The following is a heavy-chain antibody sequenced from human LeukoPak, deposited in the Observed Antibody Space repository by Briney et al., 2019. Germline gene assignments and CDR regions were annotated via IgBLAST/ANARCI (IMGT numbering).Heavy chain of an antibody. V-gene: IGHV3-74*01. J-gene: IGHJ3*02. CDR2: INTDGSAT. CDR3: NFYCGGDCYPSDAFDI. D-gene: IGHD2-21*02. Sequence: GGSLRLSCAASGFTFSNYWMHWVRQAPGKGLLWVSRINTDGSATSYADSVKGRFTISRDNAKNTLYLQMNSLRAEDTAVYYCNFYCGGDCYPSDAFDIWGQGTMVTVSS. CDR1: GFTFSNYW.